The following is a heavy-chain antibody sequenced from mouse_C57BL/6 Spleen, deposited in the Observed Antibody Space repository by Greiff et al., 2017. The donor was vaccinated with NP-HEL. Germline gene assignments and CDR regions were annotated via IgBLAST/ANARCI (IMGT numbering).Heavy chain of an antibody. CDR1: GYTFTDYY. D-gene: IGHD1-1*01. CDR2: INPNNGGT. J-gene: IGHJ2*01. V-gene: IGHV1-26*01. Sequence: VQLQQSGPELVKPGASVKISCKASGYTFTDYYMNWVKQSHGKSLEWIGDINPNNGGTSYNQKFKGKATLTVDKSSSTAYMELRSLTSEDSAVYYCARRGLLRYLDYWGQGTTLTVSS. CDR3: ARRGLLRYLDY.